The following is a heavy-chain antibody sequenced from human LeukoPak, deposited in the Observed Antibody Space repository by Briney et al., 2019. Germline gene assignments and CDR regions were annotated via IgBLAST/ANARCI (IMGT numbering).Heavy chain of an antibody. V-gene: IGHV4-59*08. CDR2: IYYSGST. CDR3: ARHGKLWFGETQS. CDR1: GGSISSYY. Sequence: SETLSLTCTVSGGSISSYYWSWIRQPPGKGLEWIGYIYYSGSTNYNPSLKSRVTISVDTSKNQFSLKLSSVTAADTAVYYCARHGKLWFGETQSWGQGTLVTVSS. D-gene: IGHD3-10*01. J-gene: IGHJ4*02.